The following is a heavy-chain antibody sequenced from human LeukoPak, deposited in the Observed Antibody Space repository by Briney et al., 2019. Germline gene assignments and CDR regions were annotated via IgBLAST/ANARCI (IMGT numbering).Heavy chain of an antibody. V-gene: IGHV3-23*01. CDR3: AKNYKLWRSYFDY. CDR1: GFTFSSYA. J-gene: IGHJ4*02. Sequence: GGSLRLSCAASGFTFSSYAMSWVRQAPGKGLEWVSAISGSGGSTYYADSVKGRFTISRDNSKNTLYLQMNSLRAKDTAVYYCAKNYKLWRSYFDYWGRGTLVTVSS. D-gene: IGHD3-10*01. CDR2: ISGSGGST.